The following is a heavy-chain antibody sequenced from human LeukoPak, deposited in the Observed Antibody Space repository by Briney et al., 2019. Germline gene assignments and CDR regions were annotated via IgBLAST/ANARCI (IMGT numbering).Heavy chain of an antibody. J-gene: IGHJ5*02. Sequence: GGSLRLSRAASGFTFSSYAMHWVRQAPGKGLEWVAVISYDGSNKYYADSVKGRFTISRDNSKNTLYLQMNSLRAEDTAVYYCAKGPGYCSSTSCLRLANWFDPWGQGTLVTVSS. CDR1: GFTFSSYA. CDR2: ISYDGSNK. D-gene: IGHD2-2*01. V-gene: IGHV3-30-3*01. CDR3: AKGPGYCSSTSCLRLANWFDP.